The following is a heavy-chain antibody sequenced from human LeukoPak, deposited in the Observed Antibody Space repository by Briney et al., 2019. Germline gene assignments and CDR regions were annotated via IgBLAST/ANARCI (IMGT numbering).Heavy chain of an antibody. Sequence: SAALSLPCAVYGGSFSGYYWSWIRQPPGKGLEWIGENNHSGSTNYNPSLQSRVTISVDTSKNQFSLKLSSVTAADTAVYYCARDGYDILTGYHDGSFDYWGQGTLVTVSS. CDR1: GGSFSGYY. CDR2: NNHSGST. V-gene: IGHV4-34*01. D-gene: IGHD3-9*01. J-gene: IGHJ4*02. CDR3: ARDGYDILTGYHDGSFDY.